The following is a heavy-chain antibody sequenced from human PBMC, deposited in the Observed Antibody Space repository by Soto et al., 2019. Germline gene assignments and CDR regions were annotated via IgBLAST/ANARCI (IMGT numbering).Heavy chain of an antibody. Sequence: SETLSLTCTVSGGSISSYCWSWIRQPPGKGLEWIGGYSGFTDYNPSLESRATISVDHSKNQFSLTLRSVTAADTAVYYCARDYGDYSFFFDYWGQGALVTVSS. CDR1: GGSISSYC. CDR2: YSGFT. J-gene: IGHJ4*02. D-gene: IGHD4-17*01. CDR3: ARDYGDYSFFFDY. V-gene: IGHV4-59*01.